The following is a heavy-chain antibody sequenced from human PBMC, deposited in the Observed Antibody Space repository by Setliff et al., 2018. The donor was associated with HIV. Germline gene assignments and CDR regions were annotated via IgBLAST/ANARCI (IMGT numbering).Heavy chain of an antibody. Sequence: ASVKVSCAASGFTFSSYSMNWVRQAPGKGLEWVSYISSSSSYTHYADSVKGRFTISRDNVKNSLYLQMNSLRAEDTAVYYCARDRYSGSSTDYWGQGTLVTVSS. D-gene: IGHD1-26*01. CDR3: ARDRYSGSSTDY. CDR1: GFTFSSYS. V-gene: IGHV3-21*01. J-gene: IGHJ4*02. CDR2: ISSSSSYT.